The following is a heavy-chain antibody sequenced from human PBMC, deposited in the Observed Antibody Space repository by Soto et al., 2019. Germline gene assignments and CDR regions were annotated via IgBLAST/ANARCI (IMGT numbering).Heavy chain of an antibody. CDR3: AKATTIFGVVSRDY. CDR2: ISGSGGST. J-gene: IGHJ4*02. D-gene: IGHD3-3*01. V-gene: IGHV3-23*01. Sequence: PGGSLRLSCAASEFTFSSYSMHWVRQAPGKGLEWVSAISGSGGSTNYADSVKGRFTISRDNSKNTLYLQMNSLRAEDTAVYYCAKATTIFGVVSRDYWGQGTLVTVSS. CDR1: EFTFSSYS.